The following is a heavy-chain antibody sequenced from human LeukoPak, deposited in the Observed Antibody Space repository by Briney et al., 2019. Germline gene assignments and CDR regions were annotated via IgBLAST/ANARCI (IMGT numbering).Heavy chain of an antibody. CDR1: GFSLSNARMG. V-gene: IGHV2-26*01. Sequence: SGPTLVNPTETLTLTCTVSGFSLSNARMGVSWIRLPPGKALEWLAHIFSNDEKSYSTSLKSRLTISKDTSKSQVVLTMTNMDPVDTATYYCARLNYDFWSGYIFDYWGQGTLVTVSS. CDR3: ARLNYDFWSGYIFDY. J-gene: IGHJ4*02. D-gene: IGHD3-3*01. CDR2: IFSNDEK.